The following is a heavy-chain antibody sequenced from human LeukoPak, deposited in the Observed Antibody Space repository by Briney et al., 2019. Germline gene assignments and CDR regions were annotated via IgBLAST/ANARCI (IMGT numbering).Heavy chain of an antibody. Sequence: PGGSLTLSCAASVFTFSSYSMNWVRQAPGKGLEWVSSISSSSSYIYYAHSEKGRFTIPRENAKNSLYLQMNSQRAEDTAVYYCAREGRSYQPIDYWGQGTVVSVSS. J-gene: IGHJ4*02. CDR1: VFTFSSYS. V-gene: IGHV3-21*01. CDR3: AREGRSYQPIDY. CDR2: ISSSSSYI. D-gene: IGHD1-26*01.